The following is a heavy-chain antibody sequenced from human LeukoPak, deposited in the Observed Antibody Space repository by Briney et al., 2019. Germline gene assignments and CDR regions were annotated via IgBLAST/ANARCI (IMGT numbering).Heavy chain of an antibody. CDR1: GFTFSSYG. J-gene: IGHJ6*02. V-gene: IGHV3-30*18. CDR2: ISYDGSNK. Sequence: GRSLRLSCAASGFTFSSYGMHWVRQAPGKGLEWVAVISYDGSNKYYADSVKGRFTISRDNSKNTLYLQMNSLRAEDTAVYYCAKGTSPYYYYYGMDVWGQGTTVTVSS. CDR3: AKGTSPYYYYYGMDV.